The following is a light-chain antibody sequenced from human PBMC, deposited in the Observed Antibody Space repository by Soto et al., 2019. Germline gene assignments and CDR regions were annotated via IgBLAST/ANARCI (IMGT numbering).Light chain of an antibody. J-gene: IGLJ1*01. Sequence: QSVLTQPRSVSGSPGQSVTMSCTGTSSDFGGYNYVSWYQHHPGKAPKLLLYGDNQRPSGVPDRFSGSKSGTSASLAISGLQSEDEAHYYCASWDNSLNGLYVFGTGTKVTVL. CDR2: GDN. V-gene: IGLV2-11*01. CDR1: SSDFGGYNY. CDR3: ASWDNSLNGLYV.